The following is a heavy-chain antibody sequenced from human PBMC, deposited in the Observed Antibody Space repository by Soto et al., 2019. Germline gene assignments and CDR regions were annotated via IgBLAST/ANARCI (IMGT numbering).Heavy chain of an antibody. CDR1: GYSFTNYW. V-gene: IGHV5-51*01. Sequence: PGESLKISCKGSGYSFTNYWIGWVRQMPGKGLEWMGIIYPSNSDSIYSPSFQGQVTISVDKSISTAYLQWSSLRASDTAMYYCARSRSYYDFWSGYYYYYGMDVWGQGTTVTVSS. D-gene: IGHD3-3*01. CDR2: IYPSNSDS. J-gene: IGHJ6*02. CDR3: ARSRSYYDFWSGYYYYYGMDV.